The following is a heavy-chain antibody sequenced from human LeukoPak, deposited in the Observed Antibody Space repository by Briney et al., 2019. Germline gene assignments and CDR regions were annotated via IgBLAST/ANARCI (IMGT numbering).Heavy chain of an antibody. V-gene: IGHV3-23*01. J-gene: IGHJ4*02. CDR3: AKRTGYGGNSALDY. CDR2: ISGSGGST. D-gene: IGHD4-23*01. CDR1: GFTFSSYA. Sequence: GGSLRLSCAASGFTFSSYAMSWVRQAPGKGLEWVSAISGSGGSTYYADSVKGRFTISRDNSKNTLYLQMNSLRAEDTAVYYCAKRTGYGGNSALDYWGQGTLVTVSS.